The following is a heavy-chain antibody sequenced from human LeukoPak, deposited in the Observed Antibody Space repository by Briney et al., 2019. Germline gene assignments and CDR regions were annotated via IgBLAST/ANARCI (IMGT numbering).Heavy chain of an antibody. J-gene: IGHJ4*02. CDR2: INPSGGST. V-gene: IGHV1-46*01. Sequence: ASVKVSCKASGYTFTSYYMHWVRQAPGQGLEWMGIINPSGGSTSYAQKFQGRVTMTRDTSTSTVYMELSSLRSEDTAVYYCTRETSSRYFDYWGQGTLVTVSS. CDR1: GYTFTSYY. CDR3: TRETSSRYFDY.